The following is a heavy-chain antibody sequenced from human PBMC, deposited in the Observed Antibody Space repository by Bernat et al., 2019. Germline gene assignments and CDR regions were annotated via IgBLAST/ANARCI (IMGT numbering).Heavy chain of an antibody. V-gene: IGHV3-30*18. D-gene: IGHD3-10*01. CDR2: ISYDGSNK. CDR1: GFTFSSYG. Sequence: QVQLVESGGGVVQPGRSLRLSCAASGFTFSSYGMHWVHQAPGKGLEWVAVISYDGSNKYYADSVKGRFTISRDNSKNTLYLQMNSLRAEDTAVYYCAKEYYYGSGSYPYWYFDLWGRGTLVTVSS. CDR3: AKEYYYGSGSYPYWYFDL. J-gene: IGHJ2*01.